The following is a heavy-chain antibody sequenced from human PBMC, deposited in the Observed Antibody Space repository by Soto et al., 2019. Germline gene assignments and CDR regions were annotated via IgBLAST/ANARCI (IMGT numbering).Heavy chain of an antibody. CDR1: GYTFTSYG. CDR2: ISAYNGNT. V-gene: IGHV1-18*01. Sequence: ASVKVSCKASGYTFTSYGISWVRQAPGQGLEWMGWISAYNGNTNYAQKLQGRVTMTTDTSTSTAYMELRSLRSDDTAVYYCASADYGDLRFDDWGQGTLVTVSS. J-gene: IGHJ4*02. CDR3: ASADYGDLRFDD. D-gene: IGHD4-17*01.